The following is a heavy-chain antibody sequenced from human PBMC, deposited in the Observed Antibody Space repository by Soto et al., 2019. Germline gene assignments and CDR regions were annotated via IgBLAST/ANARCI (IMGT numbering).Heavy chain of an antibody. V-gene: IGHV1-46*01. D-gene: IGHD1-7*01. CDR2: INPSGGST. CDR1: GYTFTSYY. Sequence: AAVKVSCKSSGYTFTSYYMHWVRQAPGQGLEWMGIINPSGGSTSYAQKFQGRVTMTRDTSTSTVYMELSSLRSEDTAVYDCAREGRNGTTTQYYYGMDGWGKGTTITVSS. J-gene: IGHJ6*04. CDR3: AREGRNGTTTQYYYGMDG.